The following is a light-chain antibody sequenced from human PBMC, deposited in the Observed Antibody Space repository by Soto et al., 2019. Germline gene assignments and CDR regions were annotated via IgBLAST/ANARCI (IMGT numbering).Light chain of an antibody. CDR2: EDN. V-gene: IGLV6-57*04. Sequence: NFMLTQPHSVSESPGKTVTISCTRSSGSIASNYVQWYQQRPGSAPTTVIYEDNERPSGVPDRFSGSIDSSSNSASLTISGLKTDDEADYYCQSYQSGNVVFGGGTKVTVL. J-gene: IGLJ2*01. CDR3: QSYQSGNVV. CDR1: SGSIASNY.